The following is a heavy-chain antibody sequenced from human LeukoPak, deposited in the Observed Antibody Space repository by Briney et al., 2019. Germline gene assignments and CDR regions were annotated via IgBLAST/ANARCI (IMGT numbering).Heavy chain of an antibody. CDR2: IYHSGST. D-gene: IGHD3-22*01. V-gene: IGHV4-38-2*01. CDR1: GYSISSGYY. Sequence: SETLSLTCAVSGYSISSGYYWGWIRQPPGKGREWIGSIYHSGSTYYNPSLKSRVTISVDTSKNQFSLKLSSVTAADTAVYYCARAYYYDSSDAFDIWGQGTMVTVSS. J-gene: IGHJ3*02. CDR3: ARAYYYDSSDAFDI.